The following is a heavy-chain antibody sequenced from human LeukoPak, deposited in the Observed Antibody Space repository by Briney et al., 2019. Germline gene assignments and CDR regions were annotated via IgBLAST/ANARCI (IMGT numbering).Heavy chain of an antibody. CDR2: IIPIFGTA. Sequence: SVKVSCKASGGTFSSYAISWVRQAPGQGLEWMGGIIPIFGTANYAKKFQGRVTITTDESTSTAYMELSSLRSEDTAVYYCARNLSGYPANWFDPWGQGTLVTVSS. D-gene: IGHD3-3*01. CDR3: ARNLSGYPANWFDP. V-gene: IGHV1-69*05. CDR1: GGTFSSYA. J-gene: IGHJ5*02.